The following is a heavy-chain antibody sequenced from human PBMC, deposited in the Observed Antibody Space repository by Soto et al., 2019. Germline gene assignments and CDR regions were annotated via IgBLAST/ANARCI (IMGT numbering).Heavy chain of an antibody. V-gene: IGHV3-30*03. Sequence: GGSLRLSCAASGFTFSSYGMHWVRQAPGKGLEWVTLISYDGGNKYYADSVKGRFSISRDNSRNTLYLQMNSLRAEDTAVYYCARERAARRWNNWFDPWGQGTLVTVSS. J-gene: IGHJ5*02. CDR3: ARERAARRWNNWFDP. CDR2: ISYDGGNK. CDR1: GFTFSSYG. D-gene: IGHD6-6*01.